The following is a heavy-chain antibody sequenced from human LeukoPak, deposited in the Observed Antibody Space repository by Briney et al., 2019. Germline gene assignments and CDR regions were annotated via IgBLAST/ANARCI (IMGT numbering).Heavy chain of an antibody. V-gene: IGHV4-39*07. CDR3: ARGSVVGPGWFDY. CDR1: GGSISSSTSY. J-gene: IGHJ4*02. D-gene: IGHD2-15*01. CDR2: IYYSGNT. Sequence: PSETLSLTCTVSGGSISSSTSYWGWIRQPPGKGLEWIGNIYYSGNTYYNPSLKSRVTISVDTSKNQFSLKLNSVTAADTAVYYCARGSVVGPGWFDYWGQGMLVTVSS.